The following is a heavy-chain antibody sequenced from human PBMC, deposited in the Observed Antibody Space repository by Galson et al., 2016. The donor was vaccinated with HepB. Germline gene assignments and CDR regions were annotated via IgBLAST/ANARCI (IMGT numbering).Heavy chain of an antibody. CDR1: GGSISGSSYY. V-gene: IGHV4-39*01. CDR2: IYYAGRT. CDR3: ARRGTEKNWFDP. Sequence: TLSLTCTVSGGSISGSSYYWGWVRQPPGKGLECIGIIYYAGRTYYNPSLKSRVTISVDTSKNQFSLNLNSVTVADTAVYYCARRGTEKNWFDPWGQGTLVTVSS. J-gene: IGHJ5*02.